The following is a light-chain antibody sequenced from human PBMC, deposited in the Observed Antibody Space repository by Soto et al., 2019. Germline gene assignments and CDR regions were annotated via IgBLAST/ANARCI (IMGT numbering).Light chain of an antibody. CDR3: QQYGRTGT. J-gene: IGKJ1*01. CDR1: QSVGGNH. CDR2: GAS. Sequence: EIVLTQSPGTLSLAPGERATLSCRASQSVGGNHLAWYQQKPGQAPRLLIYGASNRATGVPDRFSGSGSGTDFTLTISRLEAEDFAVYFCQQYGRTGTFGQGTKVDIK. V-gene: IGKV3-20*01.